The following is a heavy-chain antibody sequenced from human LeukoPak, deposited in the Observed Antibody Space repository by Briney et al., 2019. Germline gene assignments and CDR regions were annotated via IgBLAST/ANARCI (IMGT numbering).Heavy chain of an antibody. J-gene: IGHJ6*02. CDR2: ISYDGSNK. D-gene: IGHD1-26*01. Sequence: PGGSLRLSCAASGFTFSSYAMHWVRQAPGKGLEWVAVISYDGSNKYYADSVKGRFTISRDNSKNTLYLQMNSLRAEDTAVYYCARDGSSGSYYVYYYYYYGMDVWGQGTTVTVSS. CDR3: ARDGSSGSYYVYYYYYYGMDV. CDR1: GFTFSSYA. V-gene: IGHV3-30-3*01.